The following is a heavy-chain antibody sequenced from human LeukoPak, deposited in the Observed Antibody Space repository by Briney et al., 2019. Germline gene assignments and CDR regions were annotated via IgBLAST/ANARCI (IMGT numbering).Heavy chain of an antibody. V-gene: IGHV1-18*04. Sequence: ASVKVSCKASGYTFTTYGISWVRQAPGQGLEWMGWISAYNGNTNYAQKLQGRVTMTTDTSTSTAYMELGSLRSDDTAVYYCARDPSGRYCNGGSCYSPYWGQGTLVTVSS. CDR3: ARDPSGRYCNGGSCYSPY. CDR1: GYTFTTYG. J-gene: IGHJ4*02. D-gene: IGHD2-15*01. CDR2: ISAYNGNT.